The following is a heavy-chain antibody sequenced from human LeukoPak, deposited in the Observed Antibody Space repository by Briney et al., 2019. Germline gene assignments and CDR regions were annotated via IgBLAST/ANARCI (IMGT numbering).Heavy chain of an antibody. CDR1: GGSISSYY. D-gene: IGHD2-15*01. Sequence: SETLSLTCTVSGGSISSYYWSWIRQPPGKGLEWIGYIYYSGSTYYNPSLKSRVTISVDTSKNQFSLKLSSVTAADTAVYYCARETRYSFNWFDPWGQGTLVTVSS. V-gene: IGHV4-30-4*01. CDR2: IYYSGST. J-gene: IGHJ5*02. CDR3: ARETRYSFNWFDP.